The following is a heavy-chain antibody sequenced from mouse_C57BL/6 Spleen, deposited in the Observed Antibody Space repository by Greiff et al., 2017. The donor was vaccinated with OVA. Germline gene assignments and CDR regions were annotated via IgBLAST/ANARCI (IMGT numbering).Heavy chain of an antibody. J-gene: IGHJ4*01. CDR3: TRGASTAVVRGAMDG. CDR2: ISSGGDYI. CDR1: GFTFSSYA. V-gene: IGHV5S21*01. D-gene: IGHD1-1*01. Sequence: EVKLVESGEGLVKPGGSLKLSCAASGFTFSSYAMSWVRQTPEKRLVWVAYISSGGDYIYYADTVKGRFTISRVNARNPLYLQVRSLKSEDTAMYDCTRGASTAVVRGAMDGWGQGTSVTVSS.